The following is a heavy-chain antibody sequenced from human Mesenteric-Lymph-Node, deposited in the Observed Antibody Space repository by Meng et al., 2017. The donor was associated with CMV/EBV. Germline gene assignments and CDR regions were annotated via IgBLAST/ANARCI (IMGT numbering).Heavy chain of an antibody. J-gene: IGHJ4*02. CDR1: GYTFTSYD. CDR3: ARGDYGSGRYLNY. V-gene: IGHV1-2*06. D-gene: IGHD3-10*01. Sequence: KASGYTFTSYDINWVRQASGQGLEWMGRINPNSGDTDYAQKFQGRVTMTRDTPITTAYMELSSLRSDDTAVYYCARGDYGSGRYLNYWGQGTLVTVSS. CDR2: INPNSGDT.